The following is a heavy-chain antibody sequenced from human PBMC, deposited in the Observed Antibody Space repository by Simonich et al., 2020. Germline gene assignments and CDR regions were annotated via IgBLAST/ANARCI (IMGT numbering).Heavy chain of an antibody. V-gene: IGHV1-2*02. CDR2: LNPNRGGT. J-gene: IGHJ2*01. Sequence: QVQLVQSGAEVKKPGASVKVSCKASGYTFTGYYMHWVRQAPGQGLGWMGWLNPNRGGTNYAPKFQGRGTMTRDTSISTAYMELSRLRSDDTAVYYCARDSYSSWYFDLWGRGTLVTVSS. CDR3: ARDSYSSWYFDL. CDR1: GYTFTGYY. D-gene: IGHD6-13*01.